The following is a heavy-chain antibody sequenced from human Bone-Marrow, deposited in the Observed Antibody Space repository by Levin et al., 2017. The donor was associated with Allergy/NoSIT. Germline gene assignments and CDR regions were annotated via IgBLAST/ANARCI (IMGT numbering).Heavy chain of an antibody. J-gene: IGHJ5*02. CDR3: AKDMPYGASRGYFLDA. D-gene: IGHD1-26*01. V-gene: IGHV3-30-3*01. CDR1: GFIFSDYA. CDR2: ISSDGSDK. Sequence: GGSLRLSCAASGFIFSDYAMHWVRQTPGKGLEWVALISSDGSDKFYRDSVQDRFTVSRENSNNTLFLEINSLTSEDSALYYCAKDMPYGASRGYFLDAWGQGTLVTVSS.